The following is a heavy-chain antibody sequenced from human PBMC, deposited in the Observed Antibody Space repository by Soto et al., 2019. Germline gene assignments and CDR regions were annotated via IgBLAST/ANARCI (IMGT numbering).Heavy chain of an antibody. CDR1: GGSISSYY. V-gene: IGHV4-59*01. J-gene: IGHJ4*02. CDR3: ARVSNYYDSSGYSWYFDY. CDR2: IYYSGST. D-gene: IGHD3-22*01. Sequence: QVPLQESGPGLVKPSETLSLTCTVSGGSISSYYWSWIRQPPGKGLEWIGYIYYSGSTNYNPSLKSRVTISVDTSKNQFSLKLSSVTAADTAVYYCARVSNYYDSSGYSWYFDYWGQGTLVTVSS.